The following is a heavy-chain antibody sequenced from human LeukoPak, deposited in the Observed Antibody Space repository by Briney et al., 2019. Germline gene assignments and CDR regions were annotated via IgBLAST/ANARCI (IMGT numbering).Heavy chain of an antibody. Sequence: PGGSLRLSCAASGFTFSNYGMNWVRQAPGKGLEWVSALSSSGGSTYYADSVRGRFTISRDNSRNTMYLQMNSLRAEDAAVYYCAKAPVTSCRGAFCYPFDSWGQGTLVTVSS. D-gene: IGHD2-15*01. CDR2: LSSSGGST. CDR1: GFTFSNYG. CDR3: AKAPVTSCRGAFCYPFDS. J-gene: IGHJ4*02. V-gene: IGHV3-23*01.